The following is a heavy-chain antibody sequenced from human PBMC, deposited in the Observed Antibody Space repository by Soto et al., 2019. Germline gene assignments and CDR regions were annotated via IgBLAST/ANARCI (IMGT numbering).Heavy chain of an antibody. CDR3: AIVRVADSPLDH. V-gene: IGHV3-30*02. Sequence: GGSLRLSCEGSGFIFSNNGIHWVRQAPGKGLEWVAFMSYDGSAKFLADSVKGRFTISRDNSKSTLFLHMSSLRAEDTAMYYCAIVRVADSPLDHWGQGTLVTVPS. D-gene: IGHD3-10*02. CDR1: GFIFSNNG. J-gene: IGHJ4*02. CDR2: MSYDGSAK.